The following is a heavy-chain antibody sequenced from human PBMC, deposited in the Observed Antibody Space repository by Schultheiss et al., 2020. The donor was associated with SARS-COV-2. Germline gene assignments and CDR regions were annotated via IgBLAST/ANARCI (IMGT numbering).Heavy chain of an antibody. Sequence: GESLKISCKGSGYSFTSYAMSWVRQAPGKGLEWVSVISGSGGGTYYADSVKGRFTISRDKSKNTLDLQMNSLRAEDTAVYYCAKGGDYDGYVAYWGQGTLVTVSS. D-gene: IGHD3-22*01. V-gene: IGHV3-23*01. CDR2: ISGSGGGT. CDR3: AKGGDYDGYVAY. CDR1: GYSFTSYA. J-gene: IGHJ4*02.